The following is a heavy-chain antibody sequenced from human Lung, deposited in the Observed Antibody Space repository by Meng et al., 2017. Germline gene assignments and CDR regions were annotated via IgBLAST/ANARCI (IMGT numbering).Heavy chain of an antibody. D-gene: IGHD4-17*01. Sequence: PLGEYREDLVSPGGTLKFYYAGSGFTFSPHWLQWVRQAPGKGREWVSRITGDGSSTIYADSVQGRFTMSRDNAKNTLSLQMNSLRAEDTAVYYCARGGVTTDDWGQGTLVTVSS. V-gene: IGHV3-74*01. CDR2: ITGDGSST. CDR1: GFTFSPHW. J-gene: IGHJ4*02. CDR3: ARGGVTTDD.